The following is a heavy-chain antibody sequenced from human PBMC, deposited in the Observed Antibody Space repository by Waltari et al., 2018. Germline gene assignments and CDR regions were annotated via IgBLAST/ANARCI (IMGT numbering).Heavy chain of an antibody. CDR1: VGSISSGCYY. V-gene: IGHV4-31*03. CDR3: ARDLRVWYFDL. J-gene: IGHJ2*01. Sequence: QVQLQESGPGLVKPSQTLSLTCTVSVGSISSGCYYWSGIRQHPGKGLEWIGYIYYSGSTYYNPSLKSRVTISVDTSKNQFSLKLSSVTAADTAVYYCARDLRVWYFDLWGRGTLVTVSS. CDR2: IYYSGST.